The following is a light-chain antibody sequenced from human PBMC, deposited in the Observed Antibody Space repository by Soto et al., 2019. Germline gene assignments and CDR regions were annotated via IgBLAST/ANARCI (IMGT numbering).Light chain of an antibody. CDR1: QDISSY. J-gene: IGKJ1*01. CDR2: AAS. V-gene: IGKV1-8*01. CDR3: QQYYSYPRT. Sequence: AIRMTQSPSSLSASTGDRVTITCRASQDISSYLAWYQQKPGKAPKLLIYAASTLQSGVPSRFSCGGSGTDVTVTISCLQSEDFATEYCQQYYSYPRTFGQGTKVEIK.